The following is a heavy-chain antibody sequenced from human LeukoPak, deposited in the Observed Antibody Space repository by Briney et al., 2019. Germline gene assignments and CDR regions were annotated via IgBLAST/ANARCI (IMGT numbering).Heavy chain of an antibody. CDR1: GYTFTGYY. V-gene: IGHV1-2*02. Sequence: ASVKVSCKASGYTFTGYYMHWVRQAPGQGLEWMGWINPNSGGTNYAQKFQGRVTMTRDTSISTAYMELSSLRSEDTAVYYCARGVGATTAPYYYYYMDVWGKGTTVTVSS. J-gene: IGHJ6*03. CDR2: INPNSGGT. D-gene: IGHD1-26*01. CDR3: ARGVGATTAPYYYYYMDV.